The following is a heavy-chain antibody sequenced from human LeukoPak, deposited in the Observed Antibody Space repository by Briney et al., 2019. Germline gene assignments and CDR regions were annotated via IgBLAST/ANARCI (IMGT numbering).Heavy chain of an antibody. CDR3: ARGDYYDSSGYYAFDI. Sequence: ASVKVSCKASGYTFTGYYMHWVRQAPGQGLVWMGWINPNSGGTNYAQKFQGRVTMTRDTSISTAYMELSRLRSDDTAVYYCARGDYYDSSGYYAFDIWGQGTMVTVSS. D-gene: IGHD3-22*01. CDR2: INPNSGGT. J-gene: IGHJ3*02. CDR1: GYTFTGYY. V-gene: IGHV1-2*02.